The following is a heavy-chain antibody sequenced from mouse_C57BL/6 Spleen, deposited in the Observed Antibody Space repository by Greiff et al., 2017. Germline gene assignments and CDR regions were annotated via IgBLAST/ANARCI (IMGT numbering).Heavy chain of an antibody. CDR2: IYPSDSET. J-gene: IGHJ3*01. Sequence: VQLQQPGAELVRPGSSVKLSCKASGYTFTSYWMYWVKQRPGQGLEWIGNIYPSDSETHYNQKFKDKATLTVDKSSSTAYMQLSSLTSEDSAVYYCARKTAQALFAYWGQGTLVTVSA. D-gene: IGHD3-2*02. CDR3: ARKTAQALFAY. V-gene: IGHV1-61*01. CDR1: GYTFTSYW.